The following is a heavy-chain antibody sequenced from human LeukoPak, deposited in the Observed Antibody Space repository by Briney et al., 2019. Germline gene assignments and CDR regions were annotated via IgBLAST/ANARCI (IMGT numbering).Heavy chain of an antibody. D-gene: IGHD3-16*02. J-gene: IGHJ4*02. CDR1: GFTFSDYY. CDR3: ARASDDYVWGSYRYFDY. Sequence: TGGSLRLSCAASGFTFSDYYMSWIRQAPGKGLEWVSYISSSSYTNYADSVKGRFTISRDNAKKSLYLQMNSLRAEDTAVYYCARASDDYVWGSYRYFDYWGQGTLVTVSS. CDR2: ISSSSYT. V-gene: IGHV3-11*05.